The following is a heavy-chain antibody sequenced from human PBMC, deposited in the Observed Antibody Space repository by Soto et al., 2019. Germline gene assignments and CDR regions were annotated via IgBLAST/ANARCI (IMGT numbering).Heavy chain of an antibody. CDR3: ARSTVGYPFFDC. J-gene: IGHJ4*02. CDR2: ISPDSTYI. CDR1: GFTFSTYS. Sequence: EVQLVESGGGLVKPGGSLRLSCAASGFTFSTYSMSWVRQAPGKVLEWVSSISPDSTYIYHADSLEGRFTISRDNAKSSLYLQMNSLRAEDTAVYFCARSTVGYPFFDCWCQGTLVTVS. D-gene: IGHD4-4*01. V-gene: IGHV3-21*01.